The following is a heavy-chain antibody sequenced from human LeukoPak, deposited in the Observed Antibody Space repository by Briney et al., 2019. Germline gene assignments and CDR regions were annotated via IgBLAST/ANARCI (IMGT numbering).Heavy chain of an antibody. CDR1: GCSISSGSYY. D-gene: IGHD1-7*01. CDR2: IYTSGST. Sequence: PSETLSLTCTVSGCSISSGSYYWSWIRQPAGKGLEWIGRIYTSGSTNYNPSLKSRVTISVDTSKNQFSLKLSSVTAADTAVYYCARASKLPPSGYYYMDVWGKGTTVTVSS. V-gene: IGHV4-61*02. J-gene: IGHJ6*03. CDR3: ARASKLPPSGYYYMDV.